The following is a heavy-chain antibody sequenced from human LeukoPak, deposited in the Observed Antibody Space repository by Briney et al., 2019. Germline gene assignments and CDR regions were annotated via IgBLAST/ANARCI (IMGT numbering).Heavy chain of an antibody. J-gene: IGHJ2*01. CDR2: IYYSGST. D-gene: IGHD3-10*01. Sequence: SETLSLTCTVSGDSISGFYWSWIRQPPGKGLEWIGYIYYSGSTNSNPSLKSRVTVSVDTSKNQFSLNLSSVTAADTAVYYCARQFGSGLWYFDLWGRGTLVTVSS. CDR1: GDSISGFY. V-gene: IGHV4-59*08. CDR3: ARQFGSGLWYFDL.